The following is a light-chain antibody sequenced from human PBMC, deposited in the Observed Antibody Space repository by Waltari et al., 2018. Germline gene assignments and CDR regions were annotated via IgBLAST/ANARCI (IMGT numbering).Light chain of an antibody. J-gene: IGKJ5*01. CDR2: FGS. Sequence: EIVMTQSPLSLPLSLREPASISCTSSQSPLHSNGYAYLDWYVQRPGLPPRLLIYFGSYRASGIPDRFSGSGSVTDFTLKISKVEAEDVGVYYCMQALQTAITFGQGTRLEIK. CDR3: MQALQTAIT. V-gene: IGKV2-28*01. CDR1: QSPLHSNGYAY.